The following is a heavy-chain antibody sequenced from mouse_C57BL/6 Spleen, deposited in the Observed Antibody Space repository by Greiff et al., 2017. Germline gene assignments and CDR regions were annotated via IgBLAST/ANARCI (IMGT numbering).Heavy chain of an antibody. V-gene: IGHV1-26*01. CDR3: ARFRYCDV. CDR1: GYTFTDYY. Sequence: EVQLQQSGPELVKPGASVKISCKASGYTFTDYYMNWVKQSHGKSLEWIGDINPNNGGTSYNQKFKGKATLTVDKSSSTAYMELRSLTSEDSAVYYCARFRYCDVWGTGTTVTVSS. CDR2: INPNNGGT. J-gene: IGHJ1*03.